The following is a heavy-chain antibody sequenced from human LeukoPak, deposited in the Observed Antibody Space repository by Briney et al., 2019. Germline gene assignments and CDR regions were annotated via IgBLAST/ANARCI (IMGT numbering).Heavy chain of an antibody. Sequence: ASVKVSCKASGYTFTSYYMHWVRQATGQGLEWMGWMNPNSGNTGYAQKFQGRVTITRNTSISTAYMELSSLRSEDTAVYYCARVSSSGSYYTIGYWGQGTLVTVSS. CDR1: GYTFTSYY. CDR3: ARVSSSGSYYTIGY. V-gene: IGHV1-8*03. CDR2: MNPNSGNT. J-gene: IGHJ4*02. D-gene: IGHD1-26*01.